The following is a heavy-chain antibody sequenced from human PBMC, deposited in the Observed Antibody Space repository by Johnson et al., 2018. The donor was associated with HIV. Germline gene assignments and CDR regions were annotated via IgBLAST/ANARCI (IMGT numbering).Heavy chain of an antibody. J-gene: IGHJ3*02. V-gene: IGHV3-66*01. CDR3: ARERKVEMATILSDAFDI. CDR1: GFTVSSNY. Sequence: VQLVESGGGLVQPGGSLRLSCAASGFTVSSNYMSWVRQAPGKGLEWVSVIYSGGSTYYADSVKGRFTISRDNSKNTLYLQMGSLRAEDMAVYYCARERKVEMATILSDAFDIWGQGTMVTVSS. CDR2: IYSGGST. D-gene: IGHD5-24*01.